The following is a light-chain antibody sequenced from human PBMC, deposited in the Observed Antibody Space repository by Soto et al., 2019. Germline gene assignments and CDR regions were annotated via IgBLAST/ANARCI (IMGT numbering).Light chain of an antibody. V-gene: IGLV4-69*01. CDR1: SGHSSYA. CDR2: LSSDGSH. Sequence: QLVLTQSPSASASLGASVKLTCTLSSGHSSYAIAWHQQQPEKGPRYLMKLSSDGSHSKGDGIPDRFSGSSSGAERYLTISSLQSEDEADYYCQTWGTGIQGVFGGGTKVTVL. CDR3: QTWGTGIQGV. J-gene: IGLJ2*01.